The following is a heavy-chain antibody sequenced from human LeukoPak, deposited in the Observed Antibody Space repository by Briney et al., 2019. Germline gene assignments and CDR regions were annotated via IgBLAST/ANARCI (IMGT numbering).Heavy chain of an antibody. CDR3: ARERPSGSYYNDY. CDR2: IIPILGMA. Sequence: SVKVSCKASGGTFSSYTISWVRQAPGQGLEWMGRIIPILGMANYAQKFQGRVTITADKSTSTAYMELSSLRSEDTAVYYCARERPSGSYYNDYWGQGTLVTVSS. J-gene: IGHJ4*02. V-gene: IGHV1-69*04. CDR1: GGTFSSYT. D-gene: IGHD3-10*01.